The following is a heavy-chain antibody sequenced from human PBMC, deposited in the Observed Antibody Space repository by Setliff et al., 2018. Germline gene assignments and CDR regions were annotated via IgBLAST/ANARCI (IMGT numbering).Heavy chain of an antibody. V-gene: IGHV4-39*01. J-gene: IGHJ5*02. Sequence: SETLSLTCSVSGDSISRSPNFWGWIRQAPGMGLEWIGTVYFSGTTQYNPSLRSRVTISADTSKNQFSLRLTSVTAADTAIYYCARRLDRDCPGSGTCGFDPWGRGTLVTVS. CDR1: GDSISRSPNF. CDR3: ARRLDRDCPGSGTCGFDP. CDR2: VYFSGTT. D-gene: IGHD2-8*02.